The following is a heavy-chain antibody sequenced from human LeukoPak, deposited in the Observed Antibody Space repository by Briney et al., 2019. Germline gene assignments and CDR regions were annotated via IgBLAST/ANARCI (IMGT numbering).Heavy chain of an antibody. CDR1: GFTFSSYG. D-gene: IGHD2-2*01. Sequence: GGSLRLSCAASGFTFSSYGMHWVCQAPGKGLEWVAFIRYDGSNKYYADSVKGRFSISRANSKNTLYLQMNSLRAEDTAVYYCAKERCRSPSCSMSLSFDSWGPGTLVTVSS. CDR3: AKERCRSPSCSMSLSFDS. CDR2: IRYDGSNK. V-gene: IGHV3-30*02. J-gene: IGHJ4*01.